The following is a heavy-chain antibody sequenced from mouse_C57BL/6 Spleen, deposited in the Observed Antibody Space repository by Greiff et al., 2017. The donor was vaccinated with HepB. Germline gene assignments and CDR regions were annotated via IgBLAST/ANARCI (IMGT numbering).Heavy chain of an antibody. CDR1: GYAFSSSW. V-gene: IGHV1-82*01. Sequence: LVESGPELVKPGASVKISCKASGYAFSSSWMNWVKQRPGKGLEWIGRIYPGDGDTNYNGKFKGKATLTADKSSSTAYMQLSSLTSEDSAVYFCARADYYGSSSLYAMDYWGQGTSVTVSS. CDR2: IYPGDGDT. D-gene: IGHD1-1*01. J-gene: IGHJ4*01. CDR3: ARADYYGSSSLYAMDY.